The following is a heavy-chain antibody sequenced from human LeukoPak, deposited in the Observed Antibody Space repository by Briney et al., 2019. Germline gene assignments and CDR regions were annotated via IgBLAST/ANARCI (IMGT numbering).Heavy chain of an antibody. CDR1: GGTFSSYA. CDR2: IIPIFGTA. J-gene: IGHJ4*02. D-gene: IGHD3-22*01. V-gene: IGHV1-69*05. CDR3: ASSLTYYYDSSGYSY. Sequence: SVRVSCKASGGTFSSYAISWVRQAPGQGLEWMGRIIPIFGTANYAQKIQGRVTITTDESTSTAYMELSSLRSEDTAVYYCASSLTYYYDSSGYSYWGQGTLVTVSS.